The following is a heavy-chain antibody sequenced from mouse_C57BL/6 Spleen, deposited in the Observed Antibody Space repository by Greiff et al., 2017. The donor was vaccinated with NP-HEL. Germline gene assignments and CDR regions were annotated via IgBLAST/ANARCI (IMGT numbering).Heavy chain of an antibody. J-gene: IGHJ4*01. CDR3: ARNYYGSSSNPDYYAVDN. CDR1: GYTFTSYW. CDR2: IHPNSGST. V-gene: IGHV1-64*01. Sequence: VQLQQSGAELVKPGASVKLSCKASGYTFTSYWMHWVKQRPGQGLEWIGMIHPNSGSTNYNEKFKSKATLTVDKSSSTAYMQLSSLTSEDSAVYYCARNYYGSSSNPDYYAVDNWGQGASVTVSS. D-gene: IGHD1-1*01.